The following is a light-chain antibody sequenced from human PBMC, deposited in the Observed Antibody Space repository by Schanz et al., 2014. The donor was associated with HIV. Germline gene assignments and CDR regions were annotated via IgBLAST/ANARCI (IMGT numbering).Light chain of an antibody. V-gene: IGLV2-14*03. CDR3: SSYTTSSTLV. CDR1: SSDIGAYNY. CDR2: DVN. Sequence: QSALTQPPSASGSPGQSITISCTGTSSDIGAYNYLSWYQQHPGKAPKLMIYDVNIRPSGISNRFSGSKSAYTASLTISGLQPEDEADYYCSSYTTSSTLVFGGGTKLTVL. J-gene: IGLJ2*01.